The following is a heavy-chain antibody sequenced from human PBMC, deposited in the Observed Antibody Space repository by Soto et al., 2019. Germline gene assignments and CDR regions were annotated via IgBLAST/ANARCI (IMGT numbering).Heavy chain of an antibody. D-gene: IGHD5-12*01. CDR2: INSDGSSR. CDR1: GFTFSSYW. CDR3: ARGGVDGYKETRYYYYGMDV. Sequence: GGSLRLSCAASGFTFSSYWMRWVRQAPGKGLVWVSRINSDGSSRSYADSVKGRFTISRDNAKNTLYLQMDSLRAEDTTVYYCARGGVDGYKETRYYYYGMDVWGQGTTVTVSS. V-gene: IGHV3-74*01. J-gene: IGHJ6*02.